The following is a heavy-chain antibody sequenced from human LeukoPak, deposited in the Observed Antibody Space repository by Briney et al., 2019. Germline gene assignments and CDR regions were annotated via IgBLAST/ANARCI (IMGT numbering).Heavy chain of an antibody. Sequence: GSLRLSCAASGFTFSSYAMHWVRQAPGKGLEWVAVISYDGSNKYYADSVKGRFTISRDNSKNTLYLQMNSLRAEDTAVYYCARGEVYFDYWGQGTLVTVSS. CDR2: ISYDGSNK. J-gene: IGHJ4*02. CDR1: GFTFSSYA. V-gene: IGHV3-30*04. D-gene: IGHD3-16*01. CDR3: ARGEVYFDY.